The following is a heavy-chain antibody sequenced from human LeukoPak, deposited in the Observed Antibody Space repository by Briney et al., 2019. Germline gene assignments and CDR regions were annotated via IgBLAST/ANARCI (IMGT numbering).Heavy chain of an antibody. CDR2: INPSYDST. V-gene: IGHV1-46*01. Sequence: ASVKVSCKASGYTFTSSYMHWVRQAPGQGLEWMGIINPSYDSTRYAQKFQGRVTMTKDTSTNTVYMHLSSLSSDDTAVYYCARAYYESSAYRHAVYFDYWGQGTLVTVSS. CDR1: GYTFTSSY. D-gene: IGHD3-22*01. CDR3: ARAYYESSAYRHAVYFDY. J-gene: IGHJ4*02.